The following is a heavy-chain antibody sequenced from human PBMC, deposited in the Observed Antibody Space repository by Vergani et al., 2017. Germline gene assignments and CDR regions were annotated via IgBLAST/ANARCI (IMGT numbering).Heavy chain of an antibody. CDR2: ISPGASTV. Sequence: VQVVETGGGLVQPGGSLRLSCAASGFKFSDHYMSWIRQAPGKGLEWVSHISPGASTVSYTDSVTGRFTVSRDNDNNSLTLDMTTLRVEDTAVYYCAKNPGISTTRHYYAMDVWGQGTTVTVSS. CDR3: AKNPGISTTRHYYAMDV. CDR1: GFKFSDHY. D-gene: IGHD6-13*01. V-gene: IGHV3-11*04. J-gene: IGHJ6*02.